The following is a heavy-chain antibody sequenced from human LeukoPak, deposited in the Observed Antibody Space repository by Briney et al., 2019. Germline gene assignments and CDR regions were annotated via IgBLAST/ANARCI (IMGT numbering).Heavy chain of an antibody. V-gene: IGHV1-2*02. CDR3: AEGYGDPYTEFDY. J-gene: IGHJ4*02. D-gene: IGHD4-17*01. CDR2: IDPNSGGT. CDR1: GYTFTGYY. Sequence: VASVKVSCKASGYTFTGYYIHWVRQAPGQGLEWMGWIDPNSGGTNYAQKFQGRVTMTRDTSIRTAYMELSRLRSDDTAVYYCAEGYGDPYTEFDYWGQGTLVTVSS.